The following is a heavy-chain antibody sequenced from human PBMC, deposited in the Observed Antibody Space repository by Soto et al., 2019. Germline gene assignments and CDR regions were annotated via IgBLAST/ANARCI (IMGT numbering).Heavy chain of an antibody. CDR3: ARHISNFRYYYSAMDV. CDR1: GSTLKDYW. J-gene: IGHJ6*02. CDR2: IYPGDSDT. Sequence: PGEPLVVSIKGSGSTLKDYWLGCVRELPLKGLEWMGIIYPGDSDTRYSPSFQAHVTITVDKSTSPAYLQWNTLKASDTALHHRARHISNFRYYYSAMDVWGQGITPTDSS. D-gene: IGHD4-4*01. V-gene: IGHV5-51*01.